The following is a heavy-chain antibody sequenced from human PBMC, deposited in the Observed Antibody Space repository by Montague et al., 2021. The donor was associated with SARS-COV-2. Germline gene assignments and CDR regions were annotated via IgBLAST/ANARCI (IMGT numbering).Heavy chain of an antibody. CDR2: IKQDGSEM. D-gene: IGHD6-13*01. J-gene: IGHJ4*02. Sequence: SLRLSCAVSGFSFSTYWMKWVRQAPGKGLEGVATIKQDGSEMYYVDSVKGRFTISRDNAKSSMYLQMSSLSAEDTAVYYCARDSRGYTPEYWGQGTLVIVSS. V-gene: IGHV3-7*01. CDR1: GFSFSTYW. CDR3: ARDSRGYTPEY.